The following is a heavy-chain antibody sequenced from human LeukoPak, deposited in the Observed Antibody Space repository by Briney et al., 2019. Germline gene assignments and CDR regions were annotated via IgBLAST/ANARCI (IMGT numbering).Heavy chain of an antibody. CDR2: IYYSGST. CDR3: ARAYYYDSSGYPAQFDY. J-gene: IGHJ4*02. V-gene: IGHV4-59*01. Sequence: SETLSLTCTVSGXSISSYYWSWIRQPPGKGLEWIGYIYYSGSTNYNPSLKSRVTISVDTSKNQFSLKLSSVTGADTAVYYCARAYYYDSSGYPAQFDYWGQGTLVTVSS. D-gene: IGHD3-22*01. CDR1: GXSISSYY.